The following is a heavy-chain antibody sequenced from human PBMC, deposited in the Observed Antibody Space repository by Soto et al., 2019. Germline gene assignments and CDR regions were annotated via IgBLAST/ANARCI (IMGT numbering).Heavy chain of an antibody. D-gene: IGHD5-18*01. Sequence: SVKVSCKASGGTFSSYAISWVRQAPGQGLEWMGGIIPIFGTANYAQKFQGRVTITADESTSTAYMELSSLRSEDTAGYYCARDLRIQLWPAQRYYYGMDVWGQGTTVTVSS. CDR2: IIPIFGTA. CDR3: ARDLRIQLWPAQRYYYGMDV. J-gene: IGHJ6*02. CDR1: GGTFSSYA. V-gene: IGHV1-69*13.